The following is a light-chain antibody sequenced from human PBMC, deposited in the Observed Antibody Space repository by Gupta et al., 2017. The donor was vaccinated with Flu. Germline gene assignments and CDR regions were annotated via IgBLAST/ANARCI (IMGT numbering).Light chain of an antibody. CDR1: QSFSSSY. Sequence: EIELTQSPGTLSLSPGERATLSCRASQSFSSSYLAWYQQKPGQAPRLLFYGASSRATGLPARFSVSGSGTDFTLTIARLEPEDFAVYYCQQHATSTWTFGQGTKVDIK. CDR2: GAS. J-gene: IGKJ1*01. CDR3: QQHATSTWT. V-gene: IGKV3-20*01.